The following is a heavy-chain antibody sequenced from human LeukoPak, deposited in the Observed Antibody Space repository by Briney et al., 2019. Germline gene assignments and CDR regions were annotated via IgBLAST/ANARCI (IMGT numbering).Heavy chain of an antibody. V-gene: IGHV3-30*18. Sequence: GRSLRLSCAASGFTFSSYGMHWVRQAPGKGLEWVAVISYDGSNKYYADSVKGRFTISRDNSKNTLYLQMNSLRAEDTAVYYCAKDPSGSYHFDYWGQGTLVTVSS. CDR2: ISYDGSNK. D-gene: IGHD1-26*01. J-gene: IGHJ4*02. CDR3: AKDPSGSYHFDY. CDR1: GFTFSSYG.